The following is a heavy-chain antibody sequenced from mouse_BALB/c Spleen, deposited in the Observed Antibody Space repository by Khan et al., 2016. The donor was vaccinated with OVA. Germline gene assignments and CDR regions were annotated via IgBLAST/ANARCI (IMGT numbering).Heavy chain of an antibody. CDR1: GFTFSTYA. D-gene: IGHD1-1*01. CDR2: ISVGGSYT. Sequence: EVELVESGGGLVKPGGSLKLSCAASGFTFSTYAMSWVRQSPEKRLEWVAEISVGGSYTYYPDTVTGRFTISRDNAKNTLYLEMSSLRSEDTAMYYCARIIITTITATPDWYFDVWGAGTTVTVSS. V-gene: IGHV5-9-4*01. J-gene: IGHJ1*01. CDR3: ARIIITTITATPDWYFDV.